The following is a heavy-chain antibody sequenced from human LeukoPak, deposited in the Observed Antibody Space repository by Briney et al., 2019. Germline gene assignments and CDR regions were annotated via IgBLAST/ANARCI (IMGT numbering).Heavy chain of an antibody. V-gene: IGHV3-74*03. D-gene: IGHD1-26*01. CDR3: ARDPSYSENLDN. CDR2: FYSDGSST. J-gene: IGHJ4*02. Sequence: GGSLRLSCTVSGFTNSSNSMSWVRHAPGKGLVGVSRFYSDGSSTTYAHPVKGRLTIPRDNAKNTLYLQMNSLRAEDTAVYYCARDPSYSENLDNWGQGTLVTVSS. CDR1: GFTNSSNS.